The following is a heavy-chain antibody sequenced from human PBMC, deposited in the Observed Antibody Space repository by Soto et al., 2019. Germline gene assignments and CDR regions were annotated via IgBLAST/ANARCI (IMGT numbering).Heavy chain of an antibody. CDR3: ARAATPSSIFAVVTLDV. CDR2: IYYSGST. J-gene: IGHJ6*02. D-gene: IGHD3-3*01. Sequence: SETLSLTCTVSGGSINRGAYYWSWIRQHPGKGLEWIGYIYYSGSTYYNPSLKSRVTISVDTSKNQFSLKLSSVTAADTAVYYCARAATPSSIFAVVTLDVWGQGTTVTVSS. V-gene: IGHV4-31*03. CDR1: GGSINRGAYY.